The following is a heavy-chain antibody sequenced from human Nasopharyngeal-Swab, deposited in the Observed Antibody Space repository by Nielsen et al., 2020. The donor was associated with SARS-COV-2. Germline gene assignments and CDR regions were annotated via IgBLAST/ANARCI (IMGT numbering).Heavy chain of an antibody. V-gene: IGHV4-34*01. CDR3: ASSPLWFGEPEHGMDV. D-gene: IGHD3-10*01. CDR2: INHSGST. J-gene: IGHJ6*02. Sequence: IRQPPGKGLEWIGEINHSGSTNYNPSLKSRVTISVDTSKNQFSLKLSSVTAADTAVYYCASSPLWFGEPEHGMDVWGQGTTVTVSS.